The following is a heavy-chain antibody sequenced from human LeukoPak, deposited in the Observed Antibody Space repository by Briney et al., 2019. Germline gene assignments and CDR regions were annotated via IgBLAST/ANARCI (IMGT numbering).Heavy chain of an antibody. Sequence: SETLSLTCTVSDDSIGSYYWNWIRQPAGKGLEWIGRIYISGTTNYNPALKSRVTMSVDTSRNQFSLNLSSVTAADTAVYYCVVEGTPDAFDIWGQGTMVTVSS. V-gene: IGHV4-4*07. CDR2: IYISGTT. CDR3: VVEGTPDAFDI. CDR1: DDSIGSYY. D-gene: IGHD3-10*01. J-gene: IGHJ3*02.